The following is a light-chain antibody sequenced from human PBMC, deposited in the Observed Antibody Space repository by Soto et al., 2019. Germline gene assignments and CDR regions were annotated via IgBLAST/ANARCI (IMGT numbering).Light chain of an antibody. V-gene: IGLV1-36*01. J-gene: IGLJ3*02. CDR1: TSNMENNA. Sequence: QSTLTQPPSVSGAPRQRVTISCSGSTSNMENNAVNWYQHVPGKAPKLLIHFDNRVPSGTPDRFSGSKSGTSASLVISGLQSEDEADYYCAVWDDSLNGPLFGGGTKLTVL. CDR2: FDN. CDR3: AVWDDSLNGPL.